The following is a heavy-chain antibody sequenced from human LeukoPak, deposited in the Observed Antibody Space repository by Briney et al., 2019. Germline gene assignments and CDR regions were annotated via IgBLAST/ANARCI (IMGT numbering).Heavy chain of an antibody. V-gene: IGHV4-61*02. CDR3: AITSKRLTPGAFDI. CDR2: IYTSGST. CDR1: GGSISSGSYY. J-gene: IGHJ3*02. D-gene: IGHD6-25*01. Sequence: SQTLSLTCTVSGGSISSGSYYWSWIRQPAGKGLEWIGRIYTSGSTNYNPSLKSRVTISVDTSKNQFSLKLSSVTAADTAVYYCAITSKRLTPGAFDIWGQGTMVTVSS.